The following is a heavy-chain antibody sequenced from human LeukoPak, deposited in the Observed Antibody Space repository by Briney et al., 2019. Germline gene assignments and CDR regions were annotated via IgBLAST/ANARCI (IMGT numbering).Heavy chain of an antibody. V-gene: IGHV4-34*01. Sequence: PSETLSPTCAAYGGSFSGYYWSWIRQPPGKGLEWIGEINHSGSTNYNPSLKSRVTISVDTSKNQFSLKLSSVTAADTAVYYRARGRESRGGDFWGQGTLVTVSS. CDR2: INHSGST. CDR1: GGSFSGYY. CDR3: ARGRESRGGDF. D-gene: IGHD3-10*01. J-gene: IGHJ4*02.